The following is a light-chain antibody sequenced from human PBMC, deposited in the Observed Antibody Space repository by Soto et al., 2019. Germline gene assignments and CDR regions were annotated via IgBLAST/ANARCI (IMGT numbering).Light chain of an antibody. CDR3: SSYTSSSTLDV. V-gene: IGLV2-14*03. J-gene: IGLJ1*01. Sequence: HSALTQPASVSGSPGQSITISCTGTSSDVGGYNYVSWYQQHPGKAPKLMIYDVSNRPSGVSNRFSGSKSGNTASLTISGLQAEDEGDYYCSSYTSSSTLDVFGTGTKVTVL. CDR2: DVS. CDR1: SSDVGGYNY.